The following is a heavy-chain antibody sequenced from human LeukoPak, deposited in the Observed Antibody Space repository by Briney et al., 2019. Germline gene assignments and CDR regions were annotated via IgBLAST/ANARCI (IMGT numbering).Heavy chain of an antibody. V-gene: IGHV3-66*01. CDR1: GFTVSSNY. D-gene: IGHD3-16*01. CDR2: IYSGGST. CDR3: ASPVITFGGVID. Sequence: PGGSLRLSCAASGFTVSSNYMSWVRQAPGKGLEWVSVIYSGGSTYYADSVKGRFTISRDNSKNTQYLQMNSLRAEDTAVYYCASPVITFGGVIDWGQGTLVTVSS. J-gene: IGHJ4*02.